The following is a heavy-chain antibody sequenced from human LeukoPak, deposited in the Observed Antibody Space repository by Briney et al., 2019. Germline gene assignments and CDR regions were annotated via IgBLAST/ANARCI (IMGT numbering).Heavy chain of an antibody. J-gene: IGHJ4*02. Sequence: GGSLRLSCAASGFTFSNYGMHWVRQTPGKGLEWVAVIWHDGSNKHYRDSVKGRFTITRDNSLNILFLQMDSLRADDTAVYYCARIIINSGYSYGIDFWGQGTLVTVSS. D-gene: IGHD5-18*01. CDR2: IWHDGSNK. V-gene: IGHV3-33*08. CDR1: GFTFSNYG. CDR3: ARIIINSGYSYGIDF.